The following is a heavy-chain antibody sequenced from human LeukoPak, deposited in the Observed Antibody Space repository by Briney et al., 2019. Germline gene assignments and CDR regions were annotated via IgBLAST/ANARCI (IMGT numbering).Heavy chain of an antibody. V-gene: IGHV1-69*04. J-gene: IGHJ3*02. Sequence: SVKVSCKVSGYTLTELSMHWVRQAPGQGLEWMGRIIPILGIANYAQKFQGRVTITADKSTSTAYMELSSLRSEDTAVYYCARAFTRYSGSTTHAFDIWGQGTMVTVSS. CDR3: ARAFTRYSGSTTHAFDI. CDR2: IIPILGIA. D-gene: IGHD1-26*01. CDR1: GYTLTELS.